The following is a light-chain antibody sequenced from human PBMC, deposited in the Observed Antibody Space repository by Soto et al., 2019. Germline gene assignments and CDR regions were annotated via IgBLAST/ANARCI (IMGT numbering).Light chain of an antibody. J-gene: IGLJ1*01. CDR2: LNSDGSH. Sequence: QLVLTQSPSASASLGASVKLTCTLSSGHSSYAIAWHQQQPEKGPRYLMKLNSDGSHSKGDGIPDRFSGSSSGAERYLTISSRQSEEEADYDCQTWGTGIHYDFGTGTKVTVL. CDR3: QTWGTGIHYD. V-gene: IGLV4-69*01. CDR1: SGHSSYA.